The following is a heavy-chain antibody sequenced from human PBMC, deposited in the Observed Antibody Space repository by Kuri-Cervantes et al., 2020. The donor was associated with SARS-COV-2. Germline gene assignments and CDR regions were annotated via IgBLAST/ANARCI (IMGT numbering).Heavy chain of an antibody. Sequence: GESLKISCAVSGVTFSDYAMDWVRQAPGKGLEWVSYISSSSSTIYYADSVKGRFTISRDNAKNSLYLQMNSLRAEDTAVYYCARDLSSGLWAFDYWGQGTLVTVSS. J-gene: IGHJ4*02. D-gene: IGHD5-18*01. CDR1: GVTFSDYA. CDR2: ISSSSSTI. CDR3: ARDLSSGLWAFDY. V-gene: IGHV3-48*01.